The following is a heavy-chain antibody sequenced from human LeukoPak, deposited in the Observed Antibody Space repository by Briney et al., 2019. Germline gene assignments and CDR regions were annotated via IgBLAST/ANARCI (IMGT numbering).Heavy chain of an antibody. D-gene: IGHD2-2*02. J-gene: IGHJ4*02. CDR1: GFIFRAYG. CDR3: AQDQSVYCGSTSCYTAFYA. V-gene: IGHV3-33*06. Sequence: PGGSLRLSCAASGFIFRAYGMHWVRQAPGKGLEWVALIWHDGSNKYYADSVKGRFTISRDNSKNTLYLQMNSLRAEDTAVYYCAQDQSVYCGSTSCYTAFYAWGQGTLVTVSS. CDR2: IWHDGSNK.